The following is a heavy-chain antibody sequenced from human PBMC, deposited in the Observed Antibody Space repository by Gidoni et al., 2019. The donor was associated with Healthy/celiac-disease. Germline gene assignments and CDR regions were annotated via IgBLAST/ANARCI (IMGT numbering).Heavy chain of an antibody. CDR2: IYSGGST. Sequence: EVQLVESGGGLVQPGGSLRLSCAASGFTVSSNYMSWVRQAPGKGLEWVSVIYSGGSTYYADSVKGRFTISRDNSKNTLYLQMNSLRAEDTAVYYCARGSVISSSWYYYFDYWGQGTLVTVSS. J-gene: IGHJ4*02. CDR3: ARGSVISSSWYYYFDY. V-gene: IGHV3-66*02. CDR1: GFTVSSNY. D-gene: IGHD6-13*01.